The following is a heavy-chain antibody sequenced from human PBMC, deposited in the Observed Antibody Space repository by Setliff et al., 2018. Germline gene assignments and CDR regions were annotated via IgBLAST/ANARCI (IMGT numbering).Heavy chain of an antibody. CDR2: VYHSGSS. J-gene: IGHJ4*02. V-gene: IGHV4-38-2*02. D-gene: IGHD3-16*01. Sequence: SETLSLTCTVSGYPVSRGFYWGWIRQSPGKGLEWIGSVYHSGSSYQNPSLRSRIAVSVDTSKNQFSLRLNSVTAADTAVYFCARAAARAEYSDTSAYLPFDFWGLGTLVTVSS. CDR1: GYPVSRGFY. CDR3: ARAAARAEYSDTSAYLPFDF.